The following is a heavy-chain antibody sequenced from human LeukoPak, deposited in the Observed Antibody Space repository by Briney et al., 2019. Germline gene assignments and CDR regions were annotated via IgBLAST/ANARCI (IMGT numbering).Heavy chain of an antibody. CDR1: GHTLTELS. D-gene: IGHD3-22*01. CDR2: FNPENGET. Sequence: ASVKVSCKLSGHTLTELSMHWVRQAPGKGLEWMGGFNPENGETIYAQKFQGRVTMTEDTSTDTAYMELSSLRSEDTAVYYCATDSAGREIVVATLFDYWGQGTLVTVSS. CDR3: ATDSAGREIVVATLFDY. V-gene: IGHV1-24*01. J-gene: IGHJ4*02.